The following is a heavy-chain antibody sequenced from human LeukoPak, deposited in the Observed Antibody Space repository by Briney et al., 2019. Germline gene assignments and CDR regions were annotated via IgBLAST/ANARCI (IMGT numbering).Heavy chain of an antibody. Sequence: ASVKVSCKASGYTFTDYYIHWVRQAPGQGLEWMGWINPISGGTKYAQKFQGRVSMTRDTSISTAYLELSSLRSDDTAIYYRARGRAAGTPDYMDVWGKGTTVTISS. J-gene: IGHJ6*03. V-gene: IGHV1-2*02. CDR3: ARGRAAGTPDYMDV. D-gene: IGHD6-13*01. CDR1: GYTFTDYY. CDR2: INPISGGT.